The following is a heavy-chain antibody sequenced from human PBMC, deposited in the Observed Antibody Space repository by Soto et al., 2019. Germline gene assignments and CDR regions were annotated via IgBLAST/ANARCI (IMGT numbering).Heavy chain of an antibody. CDR2: IYHSGST. D-gene: IGHD2-15*01. CDR1: GYSISSGYY. J-gene: IGHJ4*02. V-gene: IGHV4-38-2*01. Sequence: LSLTCAVSGYSISSGYYWGGIRQPPGKGLEWIGSIYHSGSTYYNPSLKSRVTISVDTSKNQFSLKLSSVTAADTAVYYCARAPRISGGFDYWGQGTLVTVSS. CDR3: ARAPRISGGFDY.